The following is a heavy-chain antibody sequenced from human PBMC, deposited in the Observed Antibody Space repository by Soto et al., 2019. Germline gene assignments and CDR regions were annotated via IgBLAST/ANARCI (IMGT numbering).Heavy chain of an antibody. Sequence: SETLSLTCTVSGGSISSSSYYWGWIRQPPGKGLEWIGSIYYSGSTYYNPSLKSRVTISVDTSKNQFSLKLSSVTAADTAVYYCARSHGGSNIVVVPAAILPAVWGQGALVTVSS. CDR2: IYYSGST. J-gene: IGHJ4*02. D-gene: IGHD2-2*01. V-gene: IGHV4-39*01. CDR3: ARSHGGSNIVVVPAAILPAV. CDR1: GGSISSSSYY.